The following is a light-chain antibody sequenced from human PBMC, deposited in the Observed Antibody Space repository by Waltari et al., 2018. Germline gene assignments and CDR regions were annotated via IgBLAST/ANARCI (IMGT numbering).Light chain of an antibody. Sequence: DIQLPQSPSFLSASVGERVTITCRASQGISTYLAWYQQKPGKAPEVLIFAASSLQGGVPARFSGRGSGTEFTLTISSLQPEDFATYYCQQLNSYPLTFGGGTKVEIK. CDR1: QGISTY. CDR2: AAS. V-gene: IGKV1-9*01. CDR3: QQLNSYPLT. J-gene: IGKJ4*01.